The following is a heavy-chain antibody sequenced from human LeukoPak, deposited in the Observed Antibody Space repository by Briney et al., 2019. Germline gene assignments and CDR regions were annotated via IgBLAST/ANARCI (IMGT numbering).Heavy chain of an antibody. V-gene: IGHV3-13*01. CDR2: IGTAGDS. D-gene: IGHD3-22*01. CDR1: GSTFRTYD. Sequence: GGSLRLSCAASGSTFRTYDMHWVRQAAGKGLEWVSGIGTAGDSYYLGSVKGRFTISRENAKTSLYLQMNSLRAGDTAVYYCARAQYYYDSSGYSSNWYFDLWGRGTLVTVSS. CDR3: ARAQYYYDSSGYSSNWYFDL. J-gene: IGHJ2*01.